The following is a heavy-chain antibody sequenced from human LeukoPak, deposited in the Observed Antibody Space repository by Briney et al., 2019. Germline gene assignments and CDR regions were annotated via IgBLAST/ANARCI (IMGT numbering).Heavy chain of an antibody. Sequence: PSETLSLTCAVYGGSFSGYYWSWIRQPPGKGLEWIGEINHSGSTNYNPSLKSRVTISVDTSKNQFSLKLSSVTAAHTAVYYCARAKLSGYESYYFDYWGQGTLVTVSS. J-gene: IGHJ4*02. D-gene: IGHD3-3*01. CDR1: GGSFSGYY. CDR3: ARAKLSGYESYYFDY. CDR2: INHSGST. V-gene: IGHV4-34*01.